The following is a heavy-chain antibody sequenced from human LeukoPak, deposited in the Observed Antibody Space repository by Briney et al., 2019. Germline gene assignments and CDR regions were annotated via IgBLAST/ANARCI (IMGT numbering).Heavy chain of an antibody. V-gene: IGHV3-23*01. D-gene: IGHD3-22*01. J-gene: IGHJ6*02. Sequence: GGSLRLSCAASGFTFSSYAMSWVRQAPGKGLEWVSAISGSGGSTYYADSVKGRFTISRDNSKNTLYVQMNSLRAEDTAVYYCARDDGDYDTRSGMDVWGQGTTVTVSS. CDR3: ARDDGDYDTRSGMDV. CDR1: GFTFSSYA. CDR2: ISGSGGST.